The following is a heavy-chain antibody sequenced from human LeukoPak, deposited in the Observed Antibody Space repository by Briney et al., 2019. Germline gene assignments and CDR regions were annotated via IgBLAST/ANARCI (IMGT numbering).Heavy chain of an antibody. CDR3: ARRDRYCSSTSCYGHRFDP. CDR2: IYYSGST. CDR1: GGSISSSSYY. Sequence: SETLSLTCTVSGGSISSSSYYWGWIRQPPGKGLEWIGSIYYSGSTYYNPSLKSRLTMSVDTSKNQFSLKLTSVTAADTAVYYCARRDRYCSSTSCYGHRFDPWGQGTLVTVSS. V-gene: IGHV4-39*01. D-gene: IGHD2-2*01. J-gene: IGHJ5*02.